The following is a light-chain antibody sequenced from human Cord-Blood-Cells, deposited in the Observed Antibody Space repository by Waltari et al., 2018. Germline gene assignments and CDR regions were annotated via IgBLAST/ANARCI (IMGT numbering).Light chain of an antibody. Sequence: QSALTQPASVSGSPGQSITIPCPGTSSDVGGDNLVSWYQQHPGKAPKLMIYEGSKRPSGVSNRFSGSKSGNTASLTISGLQAEDEADYYCCSYAGSSSYVFGTGTKVTVL. CDR1: SSDVGGDNL. CDR3: CSYAGSSSYV. V-gene: IGLV2-23*01. J-gene: IGLJ1*01. CDR2: EGS.